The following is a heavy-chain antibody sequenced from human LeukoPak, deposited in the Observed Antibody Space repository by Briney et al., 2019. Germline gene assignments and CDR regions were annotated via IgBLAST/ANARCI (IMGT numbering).Heavy chain of an antibody. CDR2: IKQDGSEK. Sequence: GGSLRLSCAASGFTFSSYWMSWVRQAPGKGLEWVANIKQDGSEKYYVDSVKGRFTISRDNAKNSLYLQMNSLRAEDTAVYYCARDETDYGDYEFDYWGQGTLVTVSS. CDR1: GFTFSSYW. V-gene: IGHV3-7*03. D-gene: IGHD4-17*01. J-gene: IGHJ4*02. CDR3: ARDETDYGDYEFDY.